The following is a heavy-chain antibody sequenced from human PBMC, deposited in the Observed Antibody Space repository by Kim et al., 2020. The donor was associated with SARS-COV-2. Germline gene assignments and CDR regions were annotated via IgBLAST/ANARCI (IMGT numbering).Heavy chain of an antibody. V-gene: IGHV2-5*02. J-gene: IGHJ4*02. D-gene: IGHD6-19*01. CDR3: APRPSSAWFFDY. CDR2: IYWDDDK. CDR1: GFSLTSSGVG. Sequence: SGPTLVKPTQTLTLTCTFSGFSLTSSGVGVGWIRQPPGEALEWLALIYWDDDKRYSPSLKSRLTITKDTSKNQVVLTMTNMDPVDTATYYCAPRPSSAWFFDYWGQGTLVTVSS.